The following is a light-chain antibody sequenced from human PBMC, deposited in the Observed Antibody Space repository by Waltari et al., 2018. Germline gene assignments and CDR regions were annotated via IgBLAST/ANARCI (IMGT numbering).Light chain of an antibody. CDR1: QSVNTN. CDR3: HQYKDLART. CDR2: DAT. Sequence: IVMTQSPGTLSVSPGERATISGRASQSVNTNLAWYQQKPGQAPRLLIYDATTRATGIPATFSGGGSGTEFTLTISSLQSEDFALYYCHQYKDLARTFGQGTKVEIK. J-gene: IGKJ1*01. V-gene: IGKV3-15*01.